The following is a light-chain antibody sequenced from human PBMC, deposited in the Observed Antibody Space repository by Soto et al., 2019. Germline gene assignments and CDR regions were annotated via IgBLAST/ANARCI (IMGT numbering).Light chain of an antibody. CDR1: SSNIGSNA. Sequence: QSVLTQPPSASGSPRQRVTLSCSGSSSNIGSNAVNWYQQFPGTASTLLIYTGNKRPSGVPDRFSDSKSGTSASLVISGHQSDDEADYFCATWDGSLNAYVFGTGTQLTVL. CDR3: ATWDGSLNAYV. CDR2: TGN. J-gene: IGLJ7*01. V-gene: IGLV1-44*01.